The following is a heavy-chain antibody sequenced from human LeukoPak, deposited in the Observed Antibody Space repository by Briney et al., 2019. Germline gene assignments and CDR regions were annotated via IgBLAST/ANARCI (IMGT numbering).Heavy chain of an antibody. CDR2: ISTYNGNT. J-gene: IGHJ3*01. V-gene: IGHV1-18*01. CDR1: DDTFSNYG. D-gene: IGHD6-19*01. CDR3: ARTQWLEDAFDF. Sequence: EASVKVSCKASDDTFSNYGISWVRQAPGQGLEWMGWISTYNGNTHYAQKFQGRVTMTTDTSTNIAYLELRDLRSDGTAVYYCARTQWLEDAFDFWGQGTVVTVSS.